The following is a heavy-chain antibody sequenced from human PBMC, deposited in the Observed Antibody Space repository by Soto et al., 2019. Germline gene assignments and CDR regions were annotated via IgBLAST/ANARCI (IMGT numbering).Heavy chain of an antibody. CDR3: ARGRIYDYVWGSHPYHFEY. D-gene: IGHD3-16*01. CDR1: GESFSGYY. J-gene: IGHJ4*02. Sequence: NPSETLSLTCAVYGESFSGYYWSWIRQAPGKGLEWIGEINHSGSTNYNPSLKSRVTISVDTSKNQFSLKLSSVTAADTAVYYCARGRIYDYVWGSHPYHFEYWGQGTLVTVSS. V-gene: IGHV4-34*01. CDR2: INHSGST.